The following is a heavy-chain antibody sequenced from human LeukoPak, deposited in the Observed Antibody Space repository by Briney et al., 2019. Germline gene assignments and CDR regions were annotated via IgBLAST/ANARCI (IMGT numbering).Heavy chain of an antibody. Sequence: SETLSLTCAVSGYSISSGYYWGWIRQPPGKGLEWIRSIYHSGSTYYNPSLKSRVTISVDTSQNQFSLKLSSVTAADTAVYYCARLGSGSYSPAHYWGQGTLVTVSS. CDR1: GYSISSGYY. V-gene: IGHV4-38-2*01. J-gene: IGHJ4*02. D-gene: IGHD1-26*01. CDR3: ARLGSGSYSPAHY. CDR2: IYHSGST.